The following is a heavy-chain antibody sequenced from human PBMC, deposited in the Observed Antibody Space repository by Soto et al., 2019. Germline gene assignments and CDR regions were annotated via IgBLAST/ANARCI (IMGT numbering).Heavy chain of an antibody. V-gene: IGHV3-7*03. CDR1: GFTFSSFW. Sequence: EVQLVESGGGLVQPGGSLRLSCAASGFTFSSFWMTWVRQAPGQGLEWVANIKQDETEKYYVDSVKGRFTISRDNTKNSLYLQMNSLRAEDTAVYYCARRYCSSTICYGGFDFWGQGTLVTVSS. CDR2: IKQDETEK. J-gene: IGHJ4*02. D-gene: IGHD2-2*01. CDR3: ARRYCSSTICYGGFDF.